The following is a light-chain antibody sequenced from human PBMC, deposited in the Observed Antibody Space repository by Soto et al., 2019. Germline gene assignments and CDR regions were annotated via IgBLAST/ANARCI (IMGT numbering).Light chain of an antibody. CDR3: VAWDDSLNGHV. CDR1: SSNIGSNS. Sequence: QSVLTQPPSASGTPGQRVTISCSGSSSNIGSNSVGWYLQLPGAAPKVLISTTDKRPSGVPDRFSGSKSGTSASLAISGLQSEDEADYYCVAWDDSLNGHVFGTGTKLTVL. CDR2: TTD. J-gene: IGLJ1*01. V-gene: IGLV1-44*01.